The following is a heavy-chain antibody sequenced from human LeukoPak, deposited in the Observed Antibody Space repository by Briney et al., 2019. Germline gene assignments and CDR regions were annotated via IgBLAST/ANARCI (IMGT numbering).Heavy chain of an antibody. V-gene: IGHV4-59*01. CDR2: IYNSVN. CDR3: AILPTV. Sequence: PSETLSLTCAVSGASISGYYWSWIRQTPGKRLQFIGYIYNSVNDYNPSLKSRVIISSDPSKNQFSLRLRSMTAADTAVYYCAILPTVWGQGTLVTVSS. CDR1: GASISGYY. D-gene: IGHD1-14*01. J-gene: IGHJ4*02.